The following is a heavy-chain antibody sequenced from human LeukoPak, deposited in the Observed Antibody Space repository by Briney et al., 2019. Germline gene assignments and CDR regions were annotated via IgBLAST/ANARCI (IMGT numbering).Heavy chain of an antibody. Sequence: ASVKVSCKASGYTFTTYYIHWVRQAPGQGLEWMGIINPSGGSTSYAQKFQGRVTMTRDTSTSTVYMELSSLRSEDTAVYYCASGYYYDSSGYYPFDYWGQGTLVTVSS. V-gene: IGHV1-46*01. CDR3: ASGYYYDSSGYYPFDY. CDR1: GYTFTTYY. D-gene: IGHD3-22*01. J-gene: IGHJ4*02. CDR2: INPSGGST.